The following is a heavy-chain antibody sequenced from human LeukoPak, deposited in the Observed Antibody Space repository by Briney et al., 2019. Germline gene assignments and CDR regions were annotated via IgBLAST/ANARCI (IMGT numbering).Heavy chain of an antibody. D-gene: IGHD3-3*01. CDR2: INPNSGGT. V-gene: IGHV1-2*02. Sequence: ASVKVSCKASGYTFTDYYMHWVRQAPGQGLEWMGWINPNSGGTNYAQTFQGRVTMTRDTSISTAYMELNRLRSDDTAVYYCARMYYDFWSGYPHWGQGTLVTVSS. CDR3: ARMYYDFWSGYPH. CDR1: GYTFTDYY. J-gene: IGHJ4*02.